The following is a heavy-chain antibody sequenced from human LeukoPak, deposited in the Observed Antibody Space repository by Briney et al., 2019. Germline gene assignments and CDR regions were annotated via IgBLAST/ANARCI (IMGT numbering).Heavy chain of an antibody. CDR2: IYYSGGT. CDR3: ARMYLSYCSSTSWRNVIDY. Sequence: SETLSLTCTVSGDSISSYYWSWIRQPPGKGLEWIGYIYYSGGTNYNPSLKSRVTISVDTSKNQFSLKLSCVADADTDMYYCARMYLSYCSSTSWRNVIDYWGQGTLVTVSS. D-gene: IGHD2-2*01. V-gene: IGHV4-59*01. J-gene: IGHJ4*02. CDR1: GDSISSYY.